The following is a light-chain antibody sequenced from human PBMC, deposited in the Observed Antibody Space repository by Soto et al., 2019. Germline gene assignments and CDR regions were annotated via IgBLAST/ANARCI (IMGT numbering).Light chain of an antibody. Sequence: SYELTQPPSVSVSPGKTASITCSGDKLGDKYAYWYQQKPGQSPVLVIYQDSKRPSGIPERFSGSNSGNTATLTISGTQAMDEADYYCQAWDSSTYYVFGTGTKLTVL. CDR1: KLGDKY. J-gene: IGLJ1*01. CDR3: QAWDSSTYYV. CDR2: QDS. V-gene: IGLV3-1*01.